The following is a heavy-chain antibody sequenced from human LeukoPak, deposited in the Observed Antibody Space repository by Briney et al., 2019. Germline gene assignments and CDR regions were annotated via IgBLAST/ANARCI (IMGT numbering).Heavy chain of an antibody. CDR2: ISGSGGST. Sequence: GSLRLSCAASGFTFSSYAMSWVRQAPGKGLEWVSAISGSGGSTYYADSVKGRFTISRDNSENTLYLQMNSLRAEDTAVYYCAKGPYYDILTGYIGGGFDYWGQGTLVTVSS. J-gene: IGHJ4*02. CDR1: GFTFSSYA. D-gene: IGHD3-9*01. CDR3: AKGPYYDILTGYIGGGFDY. V-gene: IGHV3-23*01.